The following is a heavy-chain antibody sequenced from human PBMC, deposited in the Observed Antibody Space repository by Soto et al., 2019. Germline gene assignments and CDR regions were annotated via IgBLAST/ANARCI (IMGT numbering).Heavy chain of an antibody. J-gene: IGHJ4*02. Sequence: GESLKISWKASGFSFTNYWIGWVGQMPRNALEWMGIIYPAESATRYSPSFQGQVPISADRYISTAYLHWSSLKASDTAMYYCARLTYNGGRFDGGYFDYWGQGTPVTVYS. CDR1: GFSFTNYW. V-gene: IGHV5-51*01. CDR3: ARLTYNGGRFDGGYFDY. D-gene: IGHD5-12*01. CDR2: IYPAESAT.